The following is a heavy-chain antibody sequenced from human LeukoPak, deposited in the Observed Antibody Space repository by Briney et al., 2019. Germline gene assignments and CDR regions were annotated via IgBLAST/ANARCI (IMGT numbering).Heavy chain of an antibody. V-gene: IGHV1-46*01. CDR1: GYTITSYY. J-gene: IGHJ6*02. D-gene: IGHD4-17*01. CDR3: ARSPMTTHYGMDV. Sequence: ASVKVSCKASGYTITSYYMHWVRQAPGQGLEWMGIINPSGGSTSYAQKFQGRVTMTRDTSTSTVYMELSSLRSEDTAVYYCARSPMTTHYGMDVWGQGTTVTVSS. CDR2: INPSGGST.